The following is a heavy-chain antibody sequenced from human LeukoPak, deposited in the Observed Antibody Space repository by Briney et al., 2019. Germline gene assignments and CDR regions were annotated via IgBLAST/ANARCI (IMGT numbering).Heavy chain of an antibody. CDR2: IYYSAST. D-gene: IGHD6-13*01. CDR3: ARGPLGSSWYEY. J-gene: IGHJ4*02. Sequence: SETLSLTCTVSGGSISGYYWSWIRQPPGKGLEWVGYIYYSASTNYNPSLKSRVTISVVTSKNQVSLKLSSVTAADTAVYYRARGPLGSSWYEYWGQGTLVIVSS. V-gene: IGHV4-59*01. CDR1: GGSISGYY.